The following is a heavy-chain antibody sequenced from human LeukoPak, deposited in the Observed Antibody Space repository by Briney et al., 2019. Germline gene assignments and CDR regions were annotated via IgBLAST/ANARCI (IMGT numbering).Heavy chain of an antibody. D-gene: IGHD1-26*01. CDR2: IYYSGST. V-gene: IGHV4-39*07. J-gene: IGHJ1*01. CDR3: ARDQYAVGATTWNEYFQH. CDR1: GGSISSSSYY. Sequence: SETLSLTCTVSGGSISSSSYYWGWIRQPPGKGLEWIGSIYYSGSTYYNPSLKSRVTISVDTSKNQFSLKLSSVTAADTAVYYCARDQYAVGATTWNEYFQHWGQGTLVTVSS.